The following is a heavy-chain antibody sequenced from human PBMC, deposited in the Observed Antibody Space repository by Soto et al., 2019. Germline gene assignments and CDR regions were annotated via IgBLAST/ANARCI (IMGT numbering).Heavy chain of an antibody. CDR3: AGGIAARPLGY. CDR1: GGCISSGGYS. D-gene: IGHD6-6*01. Sequence: SETLSLTCAVSGGCISSGGYSWSWIRQPPGKGLEWIGYIYHSGSTYYNPSLKSRVTISVDRSKNQFSLKLSSVTAADTAVYYCAGGIAARPLGYWGQGTLVTV. CDR2: IYHSGST. V-gene: IGHV4-30-2*01. J-gene: IGHJ4*02.